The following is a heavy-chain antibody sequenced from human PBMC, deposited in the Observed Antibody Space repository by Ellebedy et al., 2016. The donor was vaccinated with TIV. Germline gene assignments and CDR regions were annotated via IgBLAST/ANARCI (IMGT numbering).Heavy chain of an antibody. CDR3: ARGGQQLILHS. J-gene: IGHJ5*02. CDR1: GGSIISDDSY. V-gene: IGHV4-30-4*01. CDR2: VYYTGST. D-gene: IGHD2-15*01. Sequence: MPSETLSLTCSVSGGSIISDDSYWSWIRQPPGKGLEWIGYVYYTGSTYFKSSLKSRLSISVDTSKNQFSLRLKSVTAADTAGYYCARGGQQLILHSWGQGTLVTVSS.